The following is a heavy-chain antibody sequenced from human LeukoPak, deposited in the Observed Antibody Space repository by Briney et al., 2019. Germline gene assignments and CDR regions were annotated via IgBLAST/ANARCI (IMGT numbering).Heavy chain of an antibody. Sequence: GGSLRLSCAASGFTFSSYAMSWVRQAPGKGLEWVSAISGSSGSTYYADSVKGRFTISRDNSKNTLYLQMNSLRAEDTAVYYCAASLEWLPHYYYYGMDVWGQGTTVTVSS. CDR3: AASLEWLPHYYYYGMDV. CDR2: ISGSSGST. D-gene: IGHD3-3*01. J-gene: IGHJ6*02. CDR1: GFTFSSYA. V-gene: IGHV3-23*01.